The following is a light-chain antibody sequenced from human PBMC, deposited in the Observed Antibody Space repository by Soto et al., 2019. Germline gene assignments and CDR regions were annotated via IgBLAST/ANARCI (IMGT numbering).Light chain of an antibody. CDR2: DAS. V-gene: IGKV1-33*01. CDR3: QQYHSRLT. CDR1: QDIRNF. J-gene: IGKJ4*01. Sequence: IQMTQSPSSLSASVGDRVTITCQASQDIRNFLNWYQQKPGKAPKLLIYDASNLETGVPSRFSGSGSGTDFTFTISSLQPEDVATYYCQQYHSRLTFGGGTKVEIE.